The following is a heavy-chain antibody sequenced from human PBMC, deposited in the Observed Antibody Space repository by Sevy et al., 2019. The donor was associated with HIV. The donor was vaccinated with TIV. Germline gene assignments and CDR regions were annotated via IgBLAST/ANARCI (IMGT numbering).Heavy chain of an antibody. CDR2: INPDSGGT. J-gene: IGHJ4*02. D-gene: IGHD3-22*01. CDR1: GYTFTGSY. V-gene: IGHV1-2*06. CDR3: ARDLFVYDSSGYYPTFDY. Sequence: ASVKVSCKASGYTFTGSYIHWVRQAPGQGLEWMGRINPDSGGTNYAQKFQGRVTMTRDTSISTAYMELSGLRSDDTAVYYCARDLFVYDSSGYYPTFDYWGQGTLVTVSS.